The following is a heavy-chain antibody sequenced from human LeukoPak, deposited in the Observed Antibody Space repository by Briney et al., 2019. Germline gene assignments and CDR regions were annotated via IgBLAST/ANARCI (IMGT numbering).Heavy chain of an antibody. Sequence: PSETLSLTCAVYGGSFSGYYWSWIRQPPGKGLEGIGEINHSGSTNYNPSLKSRVTISVDTSKNQFSLKLSSVTAADTAVYYCARGYCSGGSCYEQGNDYWGQGTLVNVSS. V-gene: IGHV4-34*01. CDR3: ARGYCSGGSCYEQGNDY. CDR2: INHSGST. D-gene: IGHD2-15*01. CDR1: GGSFSGYY. J-gene: IGHJ4*02.